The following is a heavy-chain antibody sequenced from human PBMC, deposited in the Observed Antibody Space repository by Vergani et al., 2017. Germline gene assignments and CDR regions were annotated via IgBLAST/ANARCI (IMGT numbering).Heavy chain of an antibody. CDR3: ARAGLPFYAFYADV. J-gene: IGHJ6*04. Sequence: QVQLQESGPGLVKPSQTLSLPCTVSGDSIRSGVFYWGWMRQHPGQGLEWIGYIYHTGTTYYNPSLRGRINISVDTSKNQFLLKLTSVTAADTAVYFCARAGLPFYAFYADVWGKGITVTVSS. CDR2: IYHTGTT. V-gene: IGHV4-31*03. D-gene: IGHD2/OR15-2a*01. CDR1: GDSIRSGVFY.